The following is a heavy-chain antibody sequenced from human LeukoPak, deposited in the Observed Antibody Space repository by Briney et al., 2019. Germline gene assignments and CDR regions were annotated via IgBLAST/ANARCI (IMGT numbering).Heavy chain of an antibody. D-gene: IGHD4-11*01. V-gene: IGHV4-39*01. CDR3: ARRNYPYYFDY. CDR1: GASVSSSSYC. J-gene: IGHJ4*02. CDR2: IACDGDN. Sequence: SETLSLTCTVSGASVSSSSYCWGCVRQPPGKGLEWIATIACDGDNYSNPTLKTRVTTSVDTSNNQFSLRLTSMTAADTAVYYCARRNYPYYFDYWGQGTLVTVSS.